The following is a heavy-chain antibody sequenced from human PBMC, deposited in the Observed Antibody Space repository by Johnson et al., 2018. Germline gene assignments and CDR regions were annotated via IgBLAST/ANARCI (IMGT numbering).Heavy chain of an antibody. D-gene: IGHD3-22*01. CDR3: AKGGYYYNTGYLFAFAI. CDR1: GFTFSNYG. V-gene: IGHV3-23*04. Sequence: VQLVESGGGLVQPGGSLRLSCAASGFTFSNYGMSWVRQAPGKGLVWVSVIRGSGRSKYYADSVKGRFTISRHNSKNTLYLPMHSMRAEDTAVYYCAKGGYYYNTGYLFAFAIWGQGTMVTVSS. CDR2: IRGSGRSK. J-gene: IGHJ3*02.